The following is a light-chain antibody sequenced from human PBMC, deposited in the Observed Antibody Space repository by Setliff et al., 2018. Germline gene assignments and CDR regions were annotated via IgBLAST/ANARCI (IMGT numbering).Light chain of an antibody. Sequence: SYELTQPPSVSVSPGQTASITCSGDKLGDKYACWYQQKPGQFPVLVIYQDSKRPSGIPERFSGSNSGNTATLTISGTQAMDEADYYRQAWDSSTYVFGTGTKATVL. CDR3: QAWDSSTYV. V-gene: IGLV3-1*01. J-gene: IGLJ1*01. CDR1: KLGDKY. CDR2: QDS.